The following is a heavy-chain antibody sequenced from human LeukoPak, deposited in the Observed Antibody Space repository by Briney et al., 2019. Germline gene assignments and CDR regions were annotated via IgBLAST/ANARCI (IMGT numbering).Heavy chain of an antibody. CDR3: ARDSTYWYDSGSSGPHYFDY. CDR1: GFTFSSYE. D-gene: IGHD3-10*01. V-gene: IGHV3-48*03. Sequence: PGGSLRLSCAASGFTFSSYEMNWVRQAPGKGLEWVSYISSSASNINYADSVKGRFTVSRDNAKNTVYLQLNSLRAEDTSVYYCARDSTYWYDSGSSGPHYFDYWGQGTLVTVSS. J-gene: IGHJ4*02. CDR2: ISSSASNI.